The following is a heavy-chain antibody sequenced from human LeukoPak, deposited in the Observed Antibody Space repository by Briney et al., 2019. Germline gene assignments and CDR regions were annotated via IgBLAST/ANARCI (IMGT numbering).Heavy chain of an antibody. CDR2: IKKDGSET. D-gene: IGHD5-12*01. CDR1: GFTFSTSW. CDR3: ARGRYSGTTYYFDY. Sequence: GGSLRLSCAASGFTFSTSWMSWVRQVPGKGLGWVANIKKDGSETYYVDSVKGRFTISRDTAKNSLYLQMNSLRAEDTAMYSCARGRYSGTTYYFDYWGQGTLVTVSS. V-gene: IGHV3-7*03. J-gene: IGHJ4*02.